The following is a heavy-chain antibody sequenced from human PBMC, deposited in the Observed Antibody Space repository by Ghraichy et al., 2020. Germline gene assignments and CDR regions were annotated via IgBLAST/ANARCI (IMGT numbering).Heavy chain of an antibody. CDR3: ATEDRSSTSHRPYYYYGMDV. CDR2: IIPIFGTA. Sequence: SVKVSCKASGGTFSSYAISWVRQAPGQGLEWMGGIIPIFGTANYAQKFQGRVTITADESTSTAYMELSSLGSEDTAVYYCATEDRSSTSHRPYYYYGMDVWGQGTTVTVSS. J-gene: IGHJ6*02. D-gene: IGHD2-2*01. V-gene: IGHV1-69*13. CDR1: GGTFSSYA.